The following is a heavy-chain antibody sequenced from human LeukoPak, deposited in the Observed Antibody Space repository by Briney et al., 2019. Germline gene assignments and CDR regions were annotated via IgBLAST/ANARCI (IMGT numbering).Heavy chain of an antibody. D-gene: IGHD5-18*01. CDR3: ARGDGYGFSFDY. V-gene: IGHV1-8*01. CDR2: MKPNNGNT. Sequence: ASVKVSCKASGYTFTSFDINWVRQATGQGLEWMGWMKPNNGNTGYAQRFQGRVTMTRNTSISTAYMELSSLGSEDTAVYYCARGDGYGFSFDYWGQGTLVTVSS. CDR1: GYTFTSFD. J-gene: IGHJ4*02.